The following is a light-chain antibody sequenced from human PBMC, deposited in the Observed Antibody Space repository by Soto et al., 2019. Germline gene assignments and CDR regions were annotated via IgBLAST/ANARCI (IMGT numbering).Light chain of an antibody. V-gene: IGKV3-15*01. J-gene: IGKJ1*01. Sequence: EIVLTQSPGTLSLSPGERATLSCRASQSVSSNFLAWYQEKPGQAPRLLIYGASTRATGIPARFSGSGSGTEFTLTISSLQSEDFAVYYCQQYNKWPLTFGQGTKVDIK. CDR2: GAS. CDR1: QSVSSN. CDR3: QQYNKWPLT.